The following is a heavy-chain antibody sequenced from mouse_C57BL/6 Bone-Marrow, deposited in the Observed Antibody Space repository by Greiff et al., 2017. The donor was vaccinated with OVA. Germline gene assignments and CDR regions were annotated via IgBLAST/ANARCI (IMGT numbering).Heavy chain of an antibody. D-gene: IGHD2-1*01. CDR1: GYTFTSYG. V-gene: IGHV1-59*01. CDR2: IDPSDSYT. J-gene: IGHJ2*01. Sequence: QVQLQQSGAELARPGASVKLSCKASGYTFTSYGISWVKQRPGQGLEWIGVIDPSDSYTNYNQKFKGKATLTVDTSSSTAYMQLSSLTSEDSAVYYCARDRGGNYEFFDYWGQGTTLTVSS. CDR3: ARDRGGNYEFFDY.